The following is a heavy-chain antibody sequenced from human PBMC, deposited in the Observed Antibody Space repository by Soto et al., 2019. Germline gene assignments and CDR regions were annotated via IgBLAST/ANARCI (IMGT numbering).Heavy chain of an antibody. CDR1: GFTFSSYG. Sequence: GALRLSCAASGFTFSSYGMHWVRQAPGKGLEWVAVISYDGSNKYYADSVKGRFTISRDNSKNTLYLQMNSLRAEDTAVYYCAKGSPTLMDVWGQGTTVTVSS. CDR2: ISYDGSNK. J-gene: IGHJ6*02. CDR3: AKGSPTLMDV. V-gene: IGHV3-30*18. D-gene: IGHD3-10*01.